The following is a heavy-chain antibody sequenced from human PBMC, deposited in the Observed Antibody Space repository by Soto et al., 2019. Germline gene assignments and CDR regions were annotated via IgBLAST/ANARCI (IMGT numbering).Heavy chain of an antibody. CDR2: LTRSGDRT. CDR1: GFTFNNYA. J-gene: IGHJ3*02. Sequence: VQLLESGGGLVQPGESLRLSCTASGFTFNNYAMTWVRQAPGKGLEWVSSLTRSGDRTYYADSGKGRFTISRDNSKNTLYLQINSLRAEDTAVYYCAKDVETTVATSFAFDIWGQGTTVTVSS. CDR3: AKDVETTVATSFAFDI. V-gene: IGHV3-23*01. D-gene: IGHD4-17*01.